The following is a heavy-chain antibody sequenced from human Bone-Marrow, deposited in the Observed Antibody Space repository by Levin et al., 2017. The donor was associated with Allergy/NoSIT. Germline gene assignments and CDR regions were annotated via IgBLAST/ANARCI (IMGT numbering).Heavy chain of an antibody. CDR2: IHWNSGIT. CDR3: VKDVSPGGAGV. D-gene: IGHD4-17*01. Sequence: GGSLRLSCAVSGFTFNNYAMHWVRQAPGKGLEWVSGIHWNSGITGYADSVKGRFTVSRDNAKNSLYLQMNSLRPEDTALYYCVKDVSPGGAGVWGQGATVTVSS. V-gene: IGHV3-9*01. CDR1: GFTFNNYA. J-gene: IGHJ6*02.